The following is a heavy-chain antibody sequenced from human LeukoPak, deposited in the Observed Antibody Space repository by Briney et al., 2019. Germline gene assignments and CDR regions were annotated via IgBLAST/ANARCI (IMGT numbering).Heavy chain of an antibody. CDR2: ISYDASNK. CDR1: GFTFSSYA. V-gene: IGHV3-30*04. J-gene: IGHJ4*02. D-gene: IGHD3-22*01. Sequence: GRSLRLSCAASGFTFSSYALHWVRQAPGKGLEWVAVISYDASNKYYADSVKGRFTISRGNSKNTLYLQMNSLRAEDTAVYYCARFFDSSFDWGQGALVTVSS. CDR3: ARFFDSSFD.